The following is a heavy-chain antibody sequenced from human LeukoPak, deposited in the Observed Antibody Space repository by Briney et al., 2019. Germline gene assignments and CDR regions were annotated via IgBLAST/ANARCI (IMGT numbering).Heavy chain of an antibody. V-gene: IGHV3-23*01. J-gene: IGHJ4*02. CDR1: GFTVSAYA. CDR3: ARGKNGYGPYLDY. CDR2: IYDDNT. D-gene: IGHD5-18*01. Sequence: PGGSLRLSCAASGFTVSAYAMAWVRQAPGKGLEWVSTIYDDNTYYADSVKGRFAISTDNSKNTLYLQMNSLRVEDTAVYYCARGKNGYGPYLDYWGQGTLVTVSS.